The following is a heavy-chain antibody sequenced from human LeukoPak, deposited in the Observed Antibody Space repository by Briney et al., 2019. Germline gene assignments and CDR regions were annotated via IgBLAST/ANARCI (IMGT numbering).Heavy chain of an antibody. Sequence: GGSLRLSCAASGFTFSSYSMNWVRQAPGKGLEWVSSISSSSSYIYYADSVKGRFTISRDNAENSLYLQMNSLRAEDTAVYYCARDRPVLSSGWDAFDIWGQGTMVTVSS. CDR2: ISSSSSYI. J-gene: IGHJ3*02. V-gene: IGHV3-21*01. D-gene: IGHD6-19*01. CDR3: ARDRPVLSSGWDAFDI. CDR1: GFTFSSYS.